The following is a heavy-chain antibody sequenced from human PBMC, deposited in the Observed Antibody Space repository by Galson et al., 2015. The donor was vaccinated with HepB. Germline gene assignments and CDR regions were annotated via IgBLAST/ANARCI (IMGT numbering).Heavy chain of an antibody. CDR1: GFTFSSYA. V-gene: IGHV3-23*01. CDR2: ISGSGGST. D-gene: IGHD3-10*01. J-gene: IGHJ4*02. CDR3: AKGLITMVRGVPYFDY. Sequence: SLRLSCAASGFTFSSYAMSWVRQAPGKGLEWVSAISGSGGSTYYADSVKGRFTISRDNSKNTLYLQMNSLRAEDTAVYYCAKGLITMVRGVPYFDYWGQGTLVTVSS.